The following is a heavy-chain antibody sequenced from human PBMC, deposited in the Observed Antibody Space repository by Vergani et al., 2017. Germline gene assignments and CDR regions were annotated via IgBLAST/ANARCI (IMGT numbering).Heavy chain of an antibody. CDR1: GYTFSTYG. J-gene: IGHJ4*02. D-gene: IGHD3-22*01. Sequence: QVQLVQSGAEVKKPGASVKVSCKASGYTFSTYGISWVRQAPGQGLEWMGWISAYNGNTNYPEKFQGRLTMTTDTSTRTAYMELRSLRSDDTAVYYCARDFESRKGYYYDSSGYFTLGYWGQGTLVTVSS. CDR2: ISAYNGNT. V-gene: IGHV1-18*01. CDR3: ARDFESRKGYYYDSSGYFTLGY.